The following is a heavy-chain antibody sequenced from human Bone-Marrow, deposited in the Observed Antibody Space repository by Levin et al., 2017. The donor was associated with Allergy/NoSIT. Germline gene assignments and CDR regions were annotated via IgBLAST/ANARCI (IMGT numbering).Heavy chain of an antibody. J-gene: IGHJ4*02. CDR1: GFSFSDAW. D-gene: IGHD3-10*01. V-gene: IGHV3-15*01. Sequence: SCVASGFSFSDAWMHWLRQVPGEGLQWVARIKSKTAGGTTEYAAAVKDRLTISRDDSKNTVFLQMNSLKYEDTAVYYCAKEKHGGFEYWGQGTLVTVSS. CDR2: IKSKTAGGTT. CDR3: AKEKHGGFEY.